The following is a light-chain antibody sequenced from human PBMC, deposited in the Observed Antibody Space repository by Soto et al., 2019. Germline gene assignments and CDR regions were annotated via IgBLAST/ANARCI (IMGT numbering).Light chain of an antibody. CDR2: GNT. Sequence: QSVLTQPPSVSXAPGQRVTISCTGSSSNIGTGYDVHWYQQLPGTAPKLLIYGNTNRPSGVPDRFSGSKSGTSASLAITGLQAEDEADYYCQSWDSSLSGVVFGGGTKLTVL. CDR1: SSNIGTGYD. J-gene: IGLJ3*02. CDR3: QSWDSSLSGVV. V-gene: IGLV1-40*01.